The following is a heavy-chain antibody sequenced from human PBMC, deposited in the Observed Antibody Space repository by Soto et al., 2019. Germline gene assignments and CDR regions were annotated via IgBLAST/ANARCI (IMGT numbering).Heavy chain of an antibody. D-gene: IGHD2-21*02. CDR3: ARFQLGGDRMLNWFDP. CDR1: GYIFTKYG. Sequence: QVQVVQSGPELKKPGASVKVSCKAQGYIFTKYGIGWVRQAPGHGLEWMGLINVYNGDRKVAQKFQDRVSMTTDTATDTAYMELKSVGSGDTAVYYWARFQLGGDRMLNWFDPWGKGTLVTVSS. J-gene: IGHJ5*02. CDR2: INVYNGDR. V-gene: IGHV1-18*01.